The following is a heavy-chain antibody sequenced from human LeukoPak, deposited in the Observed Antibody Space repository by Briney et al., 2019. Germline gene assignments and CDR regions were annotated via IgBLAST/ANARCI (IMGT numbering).Heavy chain of an antibody. CDR1: VDSISGYY. CDR2: MYYSGNT. D-gene: IGHD3-9*01. V-gene: IGHV4-59*08. J-gene: IGHJ6*02. Sequence: SETLSLTCTVSVDSISGYYWSWIRQPPGKGLEWIGYMYYSGNTNYNPSLKSRLTTSLDTSKNQFSLKLSSVTAADTAVYYCARRMVLRYFDWPYYGMDVWGQGTTVTVSS. CDR3: ARRMVLRYFDWPYYGMDV.